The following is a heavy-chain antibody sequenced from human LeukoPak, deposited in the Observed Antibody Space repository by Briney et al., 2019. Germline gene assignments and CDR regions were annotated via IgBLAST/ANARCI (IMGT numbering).Heavy chain of an antibody. J-gene: IGHJ4*02. V-gene: IGHV1-69*13. CDR1: GGTFSSYA. Sequence: ASVKVSCKASGGTFSSYAISWVRQAPGQGLEWMGRIIPIFGTANYAQKFQGRVTITADESTSTAYMELSSLRSEDTAVYYCARVGVPDFGTYSPSDYWGQGTLVTVSS. CDR2: IIPIFGTA. CDR3: ARVGVPDFGTYSPSDY. D-gene: IGHD6-13*01.